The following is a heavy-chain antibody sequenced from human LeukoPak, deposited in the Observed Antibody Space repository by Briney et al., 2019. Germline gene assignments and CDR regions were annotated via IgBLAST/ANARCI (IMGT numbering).Heavy chain of an antibody. J-gene: IGHJ4*02. Sequence: GGSLRLSCAASGFTFSSYGMPWVRQAPGKGLEWVAVIWYDGSNKYYADSVKGRFTISKDNSKNTLYLQMNSLRAEDTAVYYCARGLVHYGSSGYFGPIDYWGQGTLVTVSS. CDR1: GFTFSSYG. D-gene: IGHD3-22*01. CDR2: IWYDGSNK. V-gene: IGHV3-33*01. CDR3: ARGLVHYGSSGYFGPIDY.